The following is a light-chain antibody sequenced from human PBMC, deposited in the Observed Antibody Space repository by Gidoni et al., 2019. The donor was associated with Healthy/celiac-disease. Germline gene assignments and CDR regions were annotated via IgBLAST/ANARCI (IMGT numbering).Light chain of an antibody. V-gene: IGKV1-5*03. Sequence: DIQMAKTHSTLSPSVVNRVTITCQASQSISSWLAWYQQKPGKAPKLLIYKASSLESGVPSRFSGSGSGTEFTLTISSLQPDDFAIYYCQQYNSYLWTFGQGTQVEIK. CDR1: QSISSW. CDR3: QQYNSYLWT. CDR2: KAS. J-gene: IGKJ1*01.